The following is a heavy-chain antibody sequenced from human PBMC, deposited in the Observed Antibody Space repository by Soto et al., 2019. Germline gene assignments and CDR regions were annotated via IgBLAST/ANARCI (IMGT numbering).Heavy chain of an antibody. CDR1: GGSLSSYY. CDR2: IYYSGST. J-gene: IGHJ3*02. D-gene: IGHD3-16*01. Sequence: SETLSLTCVVSGGSLSSYYWSWIRQPPGKGLEWIGYIYYSGSTNYNPSLKSRVTISVDTSKNQFSLKLSSVTAADTAVYYCARRYGWAFDIWGQGTMVTVS. V-gene: IGHV4-59*08. CDR3: ARRYGWAFDI.